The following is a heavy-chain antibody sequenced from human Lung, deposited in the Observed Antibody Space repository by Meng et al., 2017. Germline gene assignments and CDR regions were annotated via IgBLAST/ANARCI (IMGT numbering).Heavy chain of an antibody. CDR3: ARGPTTMAHDFDY. D-gene: IGHD4-11*01. Sequence: QLQGPGPRLVKPSQTLSLTCTVSGGPTSISNYYWSWIRQPPGKGLEWSGHIYNSGSTYYNPSLKSRITISVDTSQNNLSLKLSSVTAADSAVYYCARGPTTMAHDFDYWGQGTLVTVSS. CDR2: IYNSGST. CDR1: GGPTSISNYY. V-gene: IGHV4-30-4*01. J-gene: IGHJ4*02.